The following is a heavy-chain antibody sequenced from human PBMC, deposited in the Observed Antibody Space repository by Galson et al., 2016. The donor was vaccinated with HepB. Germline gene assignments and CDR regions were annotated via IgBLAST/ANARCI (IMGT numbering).Heavy chain of an antibody. Sequence: SVKVSCKASGNTSSIYSMHWVRQAPGQRLEWMGWINGGNSDTKYSQQFQGRVTFTRVTSASTAYLELSNLTSEDTAVYYCATTGYCSGGSCYRGWFDPGGQGTLVTVSA. CDR2: INGGNSDT. CDR1: GNTSSIYS. D-gene: IGHD2-15*01. V-gene: IGHV1-3*01. CDR3: ATTGYCSGGSCYRGWFDP. J-gene: IGHJ5*02.